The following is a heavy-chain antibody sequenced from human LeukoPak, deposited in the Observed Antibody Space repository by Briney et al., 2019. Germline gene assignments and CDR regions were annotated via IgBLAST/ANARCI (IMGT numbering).Heavy chain of an antibody. V-gene: IGHV4-4*07. Sequence: SETLSLTCTVSGGSISSYYWSWIRQPAGKGLGWIGRIYTSGSTNYNPSLKSRVTMSVDTSKNQFSLKLSSVTAADTAVYYCARDKIVVVPAALEKNWFDPWGQGTLVTVSS. CDR2: IYTSGST. D-gene: IGHD2-2*01. CDR1: GGSISSYY. CDR3: ARDKIVVVPAALEKNWFDP. J-gene: IGHJ5*02.